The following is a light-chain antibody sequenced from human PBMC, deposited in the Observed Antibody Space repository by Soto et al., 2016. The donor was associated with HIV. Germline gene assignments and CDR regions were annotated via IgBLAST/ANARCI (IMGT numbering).Light chain of an antibody. CDR2: DDT. CDR3: QVWDSASGHVV. CDR1: DIESRD. Sequence: SYELTQPPSVSVAPGKTARITCGGNDIESRDVNWYQQKPGQAPVLVVYDDTDRPSVIPERFSGSNSGNTATLTISRVEAGDEADYYCQVWDSASGHVVFGGGTKLPVL. J-gene: IGLJ2*01. V-gene: IGLV3-21*03.